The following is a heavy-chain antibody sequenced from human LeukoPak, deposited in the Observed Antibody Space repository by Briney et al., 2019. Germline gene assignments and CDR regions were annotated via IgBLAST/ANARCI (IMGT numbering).Heavy chain of an antibody. CDR1: GFTFDYYA. D-gene: IGHD3-22*01. V-gene: IGHV3-9*01. J-gene: IGHJ4*02. CDR2: ISWNSGSI. Sequence: GRSLRLSCAASGFTFDYYAMHWVRQAPGKGLEWVSGISWNSGSIGYADSVKGRFTISRDNAKNSLYLQMNSLRAEDTALYYCAKDYYYDSRNYFDYWGQGTLVTVSS. CDR3: AKDYYYDSRNYFDY.